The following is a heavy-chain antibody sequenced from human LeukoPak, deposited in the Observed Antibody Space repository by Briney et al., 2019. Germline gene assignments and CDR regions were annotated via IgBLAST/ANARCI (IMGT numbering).Heavy chain of an antibody. D-gene: IGHD6-13*01. CDR1: GGTFSSYA. V-gene: IGHV1-69*13. Sequence: SVKVSCKASGGTFSSYAISWVRQAPGQGLEWMGGIIPIFGTANYAQKFQGRVTITADESTSTAYMELSSLRSEDTAVYYCARGDSSSWYGAGDDYWGQGTLVTVSS. CDR3: ARGDSSSWYGAGDDY. J-gene: IGHJ4*02. CDR2: IIPIFGTA.